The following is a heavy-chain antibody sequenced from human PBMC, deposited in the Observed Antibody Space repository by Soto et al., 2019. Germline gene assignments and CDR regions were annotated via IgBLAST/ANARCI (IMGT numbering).Heavy chain of an antibody. CDR2: IDSDAKT. CDR3: ARDGYSYALNY. CDR1: GFSVSSYH. Sequence: VGSLRLSCAASGFSVSSYHMSWVRQAPGKGLEWVSGIDSDAKTFYADSVKGRFTISRDNSKNTLFLQVNRLRAEDTAVYFCARDGYSYALNYWGQGTLVTVSS. V-gene: IGHV3-53*01. J-gene: IGHJ4*02. D-gene: IGHD5-18*01.